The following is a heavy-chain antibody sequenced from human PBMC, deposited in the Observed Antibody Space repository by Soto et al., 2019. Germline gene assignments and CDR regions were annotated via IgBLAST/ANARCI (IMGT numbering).Heavy chain of an antibody. CDR1: GFTFSSYG. J-gene: IGHJ6*02. Sequence: GGSLRLSCAASGFTFSSYGMHWVRQAPGKGLERVAVISYDGSNKYYADSVKGRFTISRDNSKNTLYLQMNSLRAEDTAVYYCAKALRGSSGWPGSSAYYYYGMDVWGQGAEVTVSS. D-gene: IGHD6-19*01. CDR2: ISYDGSNK. CDR3: AKALRGSSGWPGSSAYYYYGMDV. V-gene: IGHV3-30*18.